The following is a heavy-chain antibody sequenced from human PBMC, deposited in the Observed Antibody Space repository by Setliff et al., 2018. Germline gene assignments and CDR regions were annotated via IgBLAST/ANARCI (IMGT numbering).Heavy chain of an antibody. CDR3: AREQWLDPPGYYYMDV. CDR2: IYSSGTT. D-gene: IGHD6-19*01. Sequence: SETLSLTCIVSGGSISSYYWSWIRQPAGKGLEWIGRIYSSGTTNYNPSLKSRVTMSVDTSKNQFSLKVSSVTAADTAVYYCAREQWLDPPGYYYMDVWAKGTTVTVSS. CDR1: GGSISSYY. V-gene: IGHV4-4*07. J-gene: IGHJ6*03.